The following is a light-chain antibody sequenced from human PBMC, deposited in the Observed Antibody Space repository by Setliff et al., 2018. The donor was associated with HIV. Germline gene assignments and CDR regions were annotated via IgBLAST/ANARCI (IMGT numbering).Light chain of an antibody. CDR2: DVS. J-gene: IGLJ1*01. V-gene: IGLV2-23*02. CDR1: SSDVGRYNL. Sequence: QSALAQPASVSGSPGQSITISCTGTSSDVGRYNLVPWYQQHPGKAPKLMIYDVSKRPSGVSNRFSGSKSGNTASLTISGLQAEDESDYFCCSYAGGSTYVFGTGTKVTVL. CDR3: CSYAGGSTYV.